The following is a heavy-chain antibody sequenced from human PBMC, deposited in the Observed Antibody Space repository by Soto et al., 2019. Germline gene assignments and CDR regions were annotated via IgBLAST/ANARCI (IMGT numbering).Heavy chain of an antibody. CDR2: IKSKTDGGTT. J-gene: IGHJ4*02. V-gene: IGHV3-15*07. D-gene: IGHD3-22*01. CDR1: GFTVSNAW. CDR3: TTDPVTMIVVVASAG. Sequence: GGSLRLSCAASGFTVSNAWVNWVRQAPGKGLEWVGRIKSKTDGGTTDYAAPVKGRFTVSRDDSKNTLYLQMNSLKTGDTAVYYCTTDPVTMIVVVASAGWGQGSLVTV.